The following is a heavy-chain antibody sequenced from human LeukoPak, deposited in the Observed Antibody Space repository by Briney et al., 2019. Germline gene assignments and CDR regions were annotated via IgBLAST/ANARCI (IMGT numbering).Heavy chain of an antibody. V-gene: IGHV3-23*01. CDR1: GFTFTSYA. CDR3: AKDYGSPLAFDV. CDR2: ISGSGGIS. D-gene: IGHD3-10*01. Sequence: GGSLRLSCAASGFTFTSYAMGWVRQAPGKGLEWVSTISGSGGISYYADSVKGRFTISRDNSKNALYLQMNSLGADDTALYYCAKDYGSPLAFDVWGHGTMVTVSS. J-gene: IGHJ3*01.